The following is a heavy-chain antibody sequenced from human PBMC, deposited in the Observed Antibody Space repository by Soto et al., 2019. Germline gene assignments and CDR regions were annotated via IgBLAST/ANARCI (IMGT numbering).Heavy chain of an antibody. CDR3: ARRYGDYFDY. CDR2: IYYSGST. D-gene: IGHD4-17*01. V-gene: IGHV4-59*08. Sequence: QVQLQESGPGLVKPSETLSLTCTVSGGSISSYYWSWIRQPPGKGLEWIGYIYYSGSTNYNPPLKSLVTIAVDTSKNQFSLMLSSVTAADTAVYYCARRYGDYFDYWGQGTLVTVSS. CDR1: GGSISSYY. J-gene: IGHJ4*02.